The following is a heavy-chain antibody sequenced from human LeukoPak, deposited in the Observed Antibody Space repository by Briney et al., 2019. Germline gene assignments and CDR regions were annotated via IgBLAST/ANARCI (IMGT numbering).Heavy chain of an antibody. Sequence: GGSLRLSCAAPGFTFNDHYMDWVRQAPGKGLEWVSGISGTGTSTYYAESVKGRFTVSRDNSKNTLYLQMNSLRAEDTAVYYCAKAVQWLAQYFDYWGQGTLVTISS. V-gene: IGHV3-23*01. CDR1: GFTFNDHY. D-gene: IGHD6-19*01. CDR3: AKAVQWLAQYFDY. CDR2: ISGTGTST. J-gene: IGHJ4*02.